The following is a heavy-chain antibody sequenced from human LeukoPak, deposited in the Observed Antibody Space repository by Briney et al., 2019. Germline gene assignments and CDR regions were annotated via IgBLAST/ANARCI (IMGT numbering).Heavy chain of an antibody. CDR2: ISYDGSNK. J-gene: IGHJ3*02. Sequence: PGGSLRLSCAAPGFTFSSYGMHWVRQAPGKGLEWVAVISYDGSNKYYADSVKGRFTISRDNSKNTLYLQMNSLRAEDTAVYYCARGSITMVRGVTDDTFDIWGQGTMVTVSS. D-gene: IGHD3-10*01. CDR3: ARGSITMVRGVTDDTFDI. V-gene: IGHV3-30*19. CDR1: GFTFSSYG.